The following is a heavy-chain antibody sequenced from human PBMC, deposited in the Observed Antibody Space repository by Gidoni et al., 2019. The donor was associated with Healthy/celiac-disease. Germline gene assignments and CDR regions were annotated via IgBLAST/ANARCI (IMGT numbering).Heavy chain of an antibody. Sequence: HVQLVESWGGVVQPGRSLRLSLAALGFTFWGYAMHWVRQAPGKGLEWVAVISYDGSNKYYADSVKGRFTISRDNSKNTLYLQMNRLRAEDTAVYYCARDVRGRLAAFDYWGQGTLVTVSS. CDR2: ISYDGSNK. V-gene: IGHV3-30-3*01. CDR1: GFTFWGYA. CDR3: ARDVRGRLAAFDY. D-gene: IGHD1-26*01. J-gene: IGHJ4*02.